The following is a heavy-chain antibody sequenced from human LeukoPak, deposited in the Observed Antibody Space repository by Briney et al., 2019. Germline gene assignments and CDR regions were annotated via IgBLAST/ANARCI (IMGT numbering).Heavy chain of an antibody. CDR1: GDSVSSNSAA. D-gene: IGHD6-6*01. J-gene: IGHJ4*02. Sequence: SRTLSLTCAISGDSVSSNSAAWNWIRQSPSRGLEWLGRTYYRSKWYNDYAVSVKSRITINPDTSKNQFSLQLNSVTPEDTAVYYCARGIAARPDSPLTYAVEVVDYWGQGTLVTVSS. CDR2: TYYRSKWYN. V-gene: IGHV6-1*01. CDR3: ARGIAARPDSPLTYAVEVVDY.